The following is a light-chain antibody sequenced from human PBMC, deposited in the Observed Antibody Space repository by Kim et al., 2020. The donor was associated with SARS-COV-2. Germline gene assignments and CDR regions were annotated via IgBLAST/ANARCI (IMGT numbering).Light chain of an antibody. CDR3: QAWDSSAVI. J-gene: IGLJ2*01. Sequence: SYELTQPLSVSVALGQTASITCSGENLGNKNVSWYQQESGQAPVLVLSRDITRPSGIPERFSGSNSGNTATLTISRTQPSDEADYYCQAWDSSAVIFGGGTQLTVL. CDR2: RDI. CDR1: NLGNKN. V-gene: IGLV3-1*01.